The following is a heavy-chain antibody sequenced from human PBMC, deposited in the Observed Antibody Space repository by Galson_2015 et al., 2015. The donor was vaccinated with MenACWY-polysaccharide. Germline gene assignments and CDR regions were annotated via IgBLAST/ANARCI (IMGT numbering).Heavy chain of an antibody. CDR1: GGSFSGYY. D-gene: IGHD3-22*01. V-gene: IGHV4-34*01. CDR3: AHLAYYDSGGYYYYGMDV. J-gene: IGHJ6*02. CDR2: INHSGST. Sequence: ETLSLTCAVYGGSFSGYYWSWIRQPPGKGLEWIGEINHSGSTNYNPSLKRRVTISVDTSKNQFSLKLSSVTAADTAVYYCAHLAYYDSGGYYYYGMDVWGQGTTVTVSS.